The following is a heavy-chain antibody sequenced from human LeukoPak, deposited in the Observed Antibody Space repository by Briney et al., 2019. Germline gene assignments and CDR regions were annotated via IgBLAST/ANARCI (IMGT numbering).Heavy chain of an antibody. CDR2: IHPGDSDT. Sequence: PGESLKISCKGSGYSFTSYWIGLVRQMSGKGLAWMGIIHPGDSDTRYSPSFQGQVTISADKSISTAYLQWSSLKASDTAMYYCARLSYYDSSGYSYYFDYWGQGTLVTVSS. CDR1: GYSFTSYW. V-gene: IGHV5-51*01. D-gene: IGHD3-22*01. J-gene: IGHJ4*02. CDR3: ARLSYYDSSGYSYYFDY.